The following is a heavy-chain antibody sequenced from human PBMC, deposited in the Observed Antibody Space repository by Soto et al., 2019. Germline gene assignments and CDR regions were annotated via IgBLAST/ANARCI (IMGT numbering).Heavy chain of an antibody. CDR1: GGSISSSSYS. Sequence: QLQLQESGPGLVKPSETLSLTCTVSGGSISSSSYSWGWIRQPPGKGLEWIGSIYYSGSTYYNPSLKSRVTISVDTSKNQFSLKLSSVTAADTAVYYCARQPKDAFDIWGQGTMVTVSS. CDR3: ARQPKDAFDI. V-gene: IGHV4-39*01. J-gene: IGHJ3*02. CDR2: IYYSGST.